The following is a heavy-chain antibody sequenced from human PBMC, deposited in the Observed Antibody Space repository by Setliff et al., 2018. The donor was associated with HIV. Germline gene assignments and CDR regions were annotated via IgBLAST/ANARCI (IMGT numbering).Heavy chain of an antibody. Sequence: GASVKVSCKASGYDFTRYGVTWMRQAPGQGLEWMGWISIYKGSTKYAQNFQGRVTMTTDTSANTVYMELRSLKSDDTAVYYCARGALMDTMVAPLSYFDHWGQGALVTVSS. V-gene: IGHV1-18*01. D-gene: IGHD5-18*01. J-gene: IGHJ4*02. CDR3: ARGALMDTMVAPLSYFDH. CDR2: ISIYKGST. CDR1: GYDFTRYG.